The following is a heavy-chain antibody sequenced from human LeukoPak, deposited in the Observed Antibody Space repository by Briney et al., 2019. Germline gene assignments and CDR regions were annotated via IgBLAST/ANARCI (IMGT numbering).Heavy chain of an antibody. D-gene: IGHD4-17*01. J-gene: IGHJ4*02. Sequence: ASVKVSCKASGYTFTNYGVTRVRQAPGQGLQWMGWISAYNGNTNYAQKFQGRISMTIDTSTTTAYMELRSLRSDDTAIYYCARVRSYGDYSDYWGQGTLVTVSS. CDR3: ARVRSYGDYSDY. CDR1: GYTFTNYG. CDR2: ISAYNGNT. V-gene: IGHV1-18*04.